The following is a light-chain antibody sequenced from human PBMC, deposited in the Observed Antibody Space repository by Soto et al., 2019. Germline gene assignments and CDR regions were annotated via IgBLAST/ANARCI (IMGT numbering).Light chain of an antibody. CDR3: SSWDDSLSGPI. Sequence: QSVLTQPPSASGTPGQRVTISCSGSTSDIGSNYVQWYQHLPGTAPQLLIYRNNRRPSGVSDRFSGPKSGTSASLAISGLRSEDEADYYCSSWDDSLSGPIFGGGTKLTVL. CDR2: RNN. J-gene: IGLJ2*01. CDR1: TSDIGSNY. V-gene: IGLV1-47*01.